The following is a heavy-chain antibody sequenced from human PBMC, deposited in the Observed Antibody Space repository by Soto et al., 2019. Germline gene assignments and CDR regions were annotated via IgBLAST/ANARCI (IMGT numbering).Heavy chain of an antibody. D-gene: IGHD1-26*01. CDR2: INYGGST. CDR1: GGSFSGYY. Sequence: QVQLQQWGAGLLKPSETLSLTCAVYGGSFSGYYWSWIRQPPGKGLEWIGEINYGGSTNYNPSLKSRVTISVDTSKNQFSLKLSSVTAADTAVYYCARALWLVGGHKALDYWGQGTLVTVSS. V-gene: IGHV4-34*01. CDR3: ARALWLVGGHKALDY. J-gene: IGHJ4*02.